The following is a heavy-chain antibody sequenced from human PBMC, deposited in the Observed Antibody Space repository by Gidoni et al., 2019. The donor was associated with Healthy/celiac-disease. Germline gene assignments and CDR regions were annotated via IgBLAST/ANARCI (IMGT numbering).Heavy chain of an antibody. CDR1: GFTFRSYA. CDR2: ISYDGSNK. V-gene: IGHV3-30-3*01. CDR3: ARDGHLEWLTPFDY. D-gene: IGHD3-3*01. J-gene: IGHJ4*02. Sequence: QVQLVESGGGVVQPGRSLRLSCAASGFTFRSYAMHWVRQAPGKGLEWVAVISYDGSNKYYADSVKGRFTISRDNSKNTLYLQMNSLRAEDTAVYYCARDGHLEWLTPFDYWGQGTLVTVSS.